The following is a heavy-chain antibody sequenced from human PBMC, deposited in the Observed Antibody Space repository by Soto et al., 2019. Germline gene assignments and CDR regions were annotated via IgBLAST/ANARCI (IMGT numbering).Heavy chain of an antibody. Sequence: HPGGSLRVSCAASGFTFSSYEMNWVRQAPGKGLEWVSYISSSGSTIYYADSVKGRFTISRDNAKNSLYLQMNSLRAEDTAVYYCAHLRDYYDSSGPWGQGTLVTVSS. J-gene: IGHJ5*02. CDR1: GFTFSSYE. CDR3: AHLRDYYDSSGP. D-gene: IGHD3-22*01. V-gene: IGHV3-48*03. CDR2: ISSSGSTI.